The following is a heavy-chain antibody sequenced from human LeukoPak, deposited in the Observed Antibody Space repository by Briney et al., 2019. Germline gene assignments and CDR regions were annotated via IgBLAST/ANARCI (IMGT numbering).Heavy chain of an antibody. Sequence: ASVKVSCKASGYTLTSYGISWVRQAPGQGLEWMGWISAYNGNTNYAQKLQGRVTMTTDTSTSTAYMELRSLRSDDTAVYYCARDSGSDYYDSSGYYGYWGQGTLVTVSS. CDR2: ISAYNGNT. CDR1: GYTLTSYG. D-gene: IGHD3-22*01. V-gene: IGHV1-18*01. CDR3: ARDSGSDYYDSSGYYGY. J-gene: IGHJ4*02.